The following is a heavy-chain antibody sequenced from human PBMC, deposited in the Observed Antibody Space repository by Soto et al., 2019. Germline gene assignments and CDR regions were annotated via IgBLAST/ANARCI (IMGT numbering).Heavy chain of an antibody. CDR2: IDPYDSST. J-gene: IGHJ3*01. CDR1: GYNFTHDW. Sequence: EVQLVQSGAGVKKPGESLRISCQGSGYNFTHDWISWVRQMPGKGLEWVGRIDPYDSSTDYSPSFHGHVTMSVDKSIDTAYLHWSCLKASDTAMFYCARLVDTSLLSWGQGTMVTVSS. CDR3: ARLVDTSLLS. V-gene: IGHV5-10-1*03. D-gene: IGHD2-8*02.